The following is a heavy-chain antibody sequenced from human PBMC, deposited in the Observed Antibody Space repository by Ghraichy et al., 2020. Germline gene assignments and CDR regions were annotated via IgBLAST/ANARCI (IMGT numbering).Heavy chain of an antibody. Sequence: GGSLRLSCAASGFTFSSYAMSWVRQAPGKGLEWVSAISGSGGSTYYADSVKGRFTISRDNSKNTLYLQMNSLRAEDTAVNYCARGGGGIQLPPIGYWGQGTLVTVSS. J-gene: IGHJ4*02. CDR2: ISGSGGST. D-gene: IGHD5-18*01. CDR1: GFTFSSYA. V-gene: IGHV3-23*01. CDR3: ARGGGGIQLPPIGY.